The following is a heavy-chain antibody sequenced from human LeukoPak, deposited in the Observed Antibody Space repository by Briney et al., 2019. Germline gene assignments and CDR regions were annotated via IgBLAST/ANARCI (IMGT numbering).Heavy chain of an antibody. D-gene: IGHD2-2*01. J-gene: IGHJ4*02. CDR1: GFTFSSYW. V-gene: IGHV3-74*01. Sequence: GGSLRLSCAASGFTFSSYWMHWVRQAPGKGLVWVSHINGDGSSTTYADSVKGRFTISRDNAKNTLYLQMNGLRAEDTAVYYCARDLVVTSGYWGQGTLVTVSS. CDR3: ARDLVVTSGY. CDR2: INGDGSST.